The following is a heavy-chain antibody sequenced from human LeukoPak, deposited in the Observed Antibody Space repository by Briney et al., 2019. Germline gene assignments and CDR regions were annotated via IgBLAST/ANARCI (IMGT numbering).Heavy chain of an antibody. D-gene: IGHD6-13*01. V-gene: IGHV4-61*02. CDR3: ARGGIAAAGLYYSYYYMDV. Sequence: PSETLSLTCTVSGGSISSSSYYWSWIRQPAGKGLEWIGRIYTSGSTNYNPSLKSRVTMSVDTSKNQFSLKLSSVTAADTAVYYCARGGIAAAGLYYSYYYMDVWGKGTTVTVSS. J-gene: IGHJ6*03. CDR1: GGSISSSSYY. CDR2: IYTSGST.